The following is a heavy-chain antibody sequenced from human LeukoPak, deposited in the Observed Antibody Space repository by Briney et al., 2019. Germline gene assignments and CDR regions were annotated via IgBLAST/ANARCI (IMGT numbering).Heavy chain of an antibody. Sequence: PGRSLRLSCAASGFTFSSYSMNWVRQAPGKGLEWVSSISSSSSYIYYADSVKGRFTISRDNAKNSLYLQMNSLRAEDTAVYYCARYYDFWSGYWDYYYMDVWGKGTTVTVSS. CDR1: GFTFSSYS. CDR3: ARYYDFWSGYWDYYYMDV. CDR2: ISSSSSYI. D-gene: IGHD3-3*01. V-gene: IGHV3-21*01. J-gene: IGHJ6*03.